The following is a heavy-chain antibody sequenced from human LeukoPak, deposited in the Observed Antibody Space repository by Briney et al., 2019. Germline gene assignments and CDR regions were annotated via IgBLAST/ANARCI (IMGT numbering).Heavy chain of an antibody. CDR3: ARDPYNGGYGDSYYYYTDV. D-gene: IGHD1-26*01. CDR1: AGTFSTYN. CDR2: STSSSGYT. Sequence: GGSLRLYCAASAGTFSTYNMNWVRQAPGRGLEWVSSSTSSSGYTFYADSVKGRFTISRDNAKNSLYLQMNSLRAEDTAIYYCARDPYNGGYGDSYYYYTDVWGKGTTVTISS. V-gene: IGHV3-21*01. J-gene: IGHJ6*03.